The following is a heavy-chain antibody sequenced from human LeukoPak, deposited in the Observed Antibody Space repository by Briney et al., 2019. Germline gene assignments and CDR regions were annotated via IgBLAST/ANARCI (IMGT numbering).Heavy chain of an antibody. V-gene: IGHV3-21*01. CDR2: ISSSSSYI. CDR3: ARAALSGSYYMVFDY. CDR1: GFTFSSYS. D-gene: IGHD3-10*01. Sequence: GGSLRLSCAASGFTFSSYSMNWVRQAPGKGLEWVSSISSSSSYIYYADSVKGRLTISRDNAKNSLYLQMNSLRAEDTAVYYCARAALSGSYYMVFDYWGQGTLVTVSS. J-gene: IGHJ4*02.